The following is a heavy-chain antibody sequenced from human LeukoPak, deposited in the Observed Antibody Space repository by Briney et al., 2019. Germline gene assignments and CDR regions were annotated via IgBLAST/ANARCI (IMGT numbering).Heavy chain of an antibody. CDR2: IYTSGST. CDR1: GGSISSGSYY. J-gene: IGHJ4*02. CDR3: AREVTYYDFWSGSNFDY. V-gene: IGHV4-61*02. Sequence: SETLSLTCTVSGGSISSGSYYWSWIRQPAGKGLEWIGRIYTSGSTNYNPSLKGRVTISVDTSKNQFSLKLSSVTAADTAVYYCAREVTYYDFWSGSNFDYWGQGTLVTVSS. D-gene: IGHD3-3*01.